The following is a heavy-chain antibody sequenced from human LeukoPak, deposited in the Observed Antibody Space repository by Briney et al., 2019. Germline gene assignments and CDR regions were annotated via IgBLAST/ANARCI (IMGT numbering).Heavy chain of an antibody. CDR2: ITNSGTTI. CDR3: ARDGHYDILTGYFQD. Sequence: GSLRLSCAASGFTFTDYYMSWIRQAPGKGLEWVSYITNSGTTIYYADSVKGRFTISRDNAKNSLYLQMNSLRAEDTAVYYCARDGHYDILTGYFQDWGQGTLVTVSS. D-gene: IGHD3-9*01. J-gene: IGHJ1*01. CDR1: GFTFTDYY. V-gene: IGHV3-11*01.